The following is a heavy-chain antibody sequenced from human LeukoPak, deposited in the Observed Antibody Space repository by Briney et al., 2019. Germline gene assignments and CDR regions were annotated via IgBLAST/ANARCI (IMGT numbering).Heavy chain of an antibody. CDR1: GYTLTELS. CDR2: FDPEDGET. V-gene: IGHV1-24*01. CDR3: ATAPGDYGRRCYYYYMDV. D-gene: IGHD4-17*01. J-gene: IGHJ6*03. Sequence: GASVKVSCKVSGYTLTELSMHWVRQAPGKGLELMGGFDPEDGETIYAQKFQGRVTMTEDTSTDTAYMELSSLRSEDTAVYYCATAPGDYGRRCYYYYMDVWGKGTTVTVSS.